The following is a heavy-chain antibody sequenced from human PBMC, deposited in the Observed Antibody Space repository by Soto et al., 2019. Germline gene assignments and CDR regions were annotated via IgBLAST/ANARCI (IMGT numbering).Heavy chain of an antibody. D-gene: IGHD6-13*01. Sequence: QVQLVQSGAEVKKPGSSVKVSCKASGGTFSSYAIIWVRQAPGQGLEWMGGIIPIFGTANYAQQFQGRVTITADESTSTAYMELSSLRSEDTAVYYCARDRGIAAAGSSNGFDPWGQGTLVTVSS. CDR1: GGTFSSYA. CDR3: ARDRGIAAAGSSNGFDP. CDR2: IIPIFGTA. V-gene: IGHV1-69*01. J-gene: IGHJ5*02.